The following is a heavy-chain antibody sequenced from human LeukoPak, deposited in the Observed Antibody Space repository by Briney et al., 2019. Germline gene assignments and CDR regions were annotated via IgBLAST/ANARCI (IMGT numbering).Heavy chain of an antibody. CDR3: ARRWPTGAFDI. V-gene: IGHV1-46*01. J-gene: IGHJ3*02. CDR1: GYTFTSYY. CDR2: INPSGGST. D-gene: IGHD1-14*01. Sequence: ASVKVSCRASGYTFTSYYIHWVRQAPGQGLEWMGIINPSGGSTSYAQKFQGRVTMTRDTSTSTVYMELSSLRSEDTAVYYCARRWPTGAFDIWGQGTMVTVSS.